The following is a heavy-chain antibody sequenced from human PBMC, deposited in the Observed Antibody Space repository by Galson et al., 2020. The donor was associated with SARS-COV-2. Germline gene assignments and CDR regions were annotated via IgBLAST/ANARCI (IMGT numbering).Heavy chain of an antibody. CDR3: TRVTLGSHRNEIDY. CDR1: GFTFKYYA. J-gene: IGHJ4*02. V-gene: IGHV3-23*01. CDR2: INFNGRST. D-gene: IGHD1-1*01. Sequence: GGSLRLSCAASGFTFKYYAMSWVRQAPGKGLEWVSGINFNGRSTFYADSVKGRFTISRDNSKSTLYLQMNSLKAEDTAVFYCTRVTLGSHRNEIDYWGQGTLVTVSS.